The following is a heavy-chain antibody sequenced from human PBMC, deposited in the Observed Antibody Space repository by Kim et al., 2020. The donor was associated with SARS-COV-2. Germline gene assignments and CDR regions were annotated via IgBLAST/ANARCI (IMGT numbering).Heavy chain of an antibody. V-gene: IGHV3-49*03. D-gene: IGHD2-21*01. J-gene: IGHJ5*02. Sequence: GGSLRLSCTASGFTFGEYALGWFRQAPGKGLEWVGFIRSISNTGAADYAASVRGRFSISRDDSKSTAYLHMNSLKTEDTAMYYCTRVIDCYGVRVDPWG. CDR1: GFTFGEYA. CDR3: TRVIDCYGVRVDP. CDR2: IRSISNTGAA.